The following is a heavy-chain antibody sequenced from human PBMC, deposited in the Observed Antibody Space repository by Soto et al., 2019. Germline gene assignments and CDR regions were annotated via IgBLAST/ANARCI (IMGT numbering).Heavy chain of an antibody. CDR1: EFTFISSF. D-gene: IGHD6-19*01. Sequence: EVQVVGSGGGLVQPGGSLRLSCIASEFTFISSFMGWVRQAPGKGLEWVANINQDGRGTYYVDSVKGRFTISRDNAKNSLYLQMSSLRAEDTAVYYCARYFRGSGRYFFDHWGQGTLVTVSS. V-gene: IGHV3-7*03. J-gene: IGHJ4*02. CDR3: ARYFRGSGRYFFDH. CDR2: INQDGRGT.